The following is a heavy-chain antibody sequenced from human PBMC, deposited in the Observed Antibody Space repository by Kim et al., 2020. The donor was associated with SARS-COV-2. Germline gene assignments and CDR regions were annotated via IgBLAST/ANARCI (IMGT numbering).Heavy chain of an antibody. CDR3: ARVPEGTTSAYYFDF. Sequence: ADSVKGRFTISRDNAKNSLYLQVISLRTEDTAVYYCARVPEGTTSAYYFDFWGQGTLVTVSS. V-gene: IGHV3-11*05. D-gene: IGHD1-1*01. J-gene: IGHJ4*02.